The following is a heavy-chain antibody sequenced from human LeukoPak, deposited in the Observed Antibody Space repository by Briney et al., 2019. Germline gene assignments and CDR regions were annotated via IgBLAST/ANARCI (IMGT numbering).Heavy chain of an antibody. CDR1: GDSVSSNSAA. V-gene: IGHV6-1*01. Sequence: PSQTLSLTCAISGDSVSSNSAAWNWIRQSPSRCLEWLGRTYYRAKWFNDYAVSVRSRISINPDTSRNQFSLHLNSVTPDDTAVYYCDREQGLALDYWGQGTLVSVSS. D-gene: IGHD5-12*01. CDR2: TYYRAKWFN. J-gene: IGHJ4*02. CDR3: DREQGLALDY.